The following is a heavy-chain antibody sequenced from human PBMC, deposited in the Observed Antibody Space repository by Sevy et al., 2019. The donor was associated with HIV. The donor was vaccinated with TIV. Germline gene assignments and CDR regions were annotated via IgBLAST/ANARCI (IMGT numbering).Heavy chain of an antibody. CDR3: VRNGIYSLAA. J-gene: IGHJ5*02. CDR2: IYQGEMS. Sequence: SETLSLTCAVSGDSVSGNTWWSWVRQPPGKGLEWIGQIYQGEMSDYNPALKSRLTMSGDKSNNVFSLKLNSVTAADTAVYYCVRNGIYSLAAWGQGILVTVSS. V-gene: IGHV4-4*02. CDR1: GDSVSGNTW. D-gene: IGHD2-21*01.